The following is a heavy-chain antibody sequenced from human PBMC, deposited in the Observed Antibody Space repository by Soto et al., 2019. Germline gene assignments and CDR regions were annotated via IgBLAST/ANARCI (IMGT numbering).Heavy chain of an antibody. CDR2: ISGGGDGT. J-gene: IGHJ3*01. D-gene: IGHD2-8*01. Sequence: EVQLLESGGGLVRPGGSLRLSCAASGFTFYNYAMNWVRQAPGKGLEWVSTISGGGDGTYYADCVKGRFTISRDNSRNTVYLQMNSLRAEDTAVYYCAKKGLGSLATYCTTGDCHYAFDVWGQGTLVTVSS. CDR1: GFTFYNYA. CDR3: AKKGLGSLATYCTTGDCHYAFDV. V-gene: IGHV3-23*01.